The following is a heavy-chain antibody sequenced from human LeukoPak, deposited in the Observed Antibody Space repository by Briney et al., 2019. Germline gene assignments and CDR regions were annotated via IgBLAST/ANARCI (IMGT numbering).Heavy chain of an antibody. V-gene: IGHV3-66*01. Sequence: GGSLRLSCVASGFTLNTNYMSWVRQAPGQGPEWLAVLYRRGETYYAGSVKGRFTISRDDSKNTPYLQMDSLRAEDTAVYYCARDYYYGDDRQPVRVDYWGQGTLVTVSS. CDR3: ARDYYYGDDRQPVRVDY. D-gene: IGHD3-10*01. J-gene: IGHJ4*02. CDR2: LYRRGET. CDR1: GFTLNTNY.